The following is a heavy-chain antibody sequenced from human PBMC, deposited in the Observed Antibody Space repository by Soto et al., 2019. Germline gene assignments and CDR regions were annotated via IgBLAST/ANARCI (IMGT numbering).Heavy chain of an antibody. CDR2: IYYSGST. CDR3: ASPVAGTGDAFDI. V-gene: IGHV4-59*05. CDR1: GGSITNYL. D-gene: IGHD6-19*01. Sequence: PSETLSLTCTVSGGSITNYLWSWIRQSPGKGLEWIGSIYYSGSTYYNPSLKSRVTISVDTSKNQFSLKLSSVTAADTAVYYCASPVAGTGDAFDIWGQGTMVTVSS. J-gene: IGHJ3*02.